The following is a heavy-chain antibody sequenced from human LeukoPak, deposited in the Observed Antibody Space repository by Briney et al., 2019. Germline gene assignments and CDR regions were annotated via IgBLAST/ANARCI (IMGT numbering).Heavy chain of an antibody. CDR1: GDSVSRNSIA. J-gene: IGHJ4*02. CDR3: ASGTGWPQFDY. CDR2: TYYKSTWYN. D-gene: IGHD6-19*01. Sequence: SQTLSLTCAISGDSVSRNSIAWNWIRQSPSRGLEWLGRTYYKSTWYNDYAVSMKSRITISPDTSKNQFSLQLNSVTPEDTAVYYCASGTGWPQFDYWGQGTLVTVSS. V-gene: IGHV6-1*01.